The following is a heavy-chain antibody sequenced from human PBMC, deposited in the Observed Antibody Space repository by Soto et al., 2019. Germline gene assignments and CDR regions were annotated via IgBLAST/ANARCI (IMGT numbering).Heavy chain of an antibody. CDR3: ARGPTDYYDNSGDYFLDY. V-gene: IGHV1-18*01. J-gene: IGHJ4*02. Sequence: QVQLVQSGAEVKKPGASVKVSCKASGYTFTTYGMSWVRQAPGQGLDWMGWISTYNGNTKYAERLQRRVTMTTDTTTSTAYMELRSLRSDDTALYYCARGPTDYYDNSGDYFLDYLGQGTLVTVSS. D-gene: IGHD3-22*01. CDR1: GYTFTTYG. CDR2: ISTYNGNT.